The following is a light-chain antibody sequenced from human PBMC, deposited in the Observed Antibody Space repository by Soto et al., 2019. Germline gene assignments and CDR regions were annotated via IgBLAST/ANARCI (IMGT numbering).Light chain of an antibody. CDR2: SAS. J-gene: IGKJ5*01. V-gene: IGKV3-15*01. Sequence: IVITQSPATLSVSPGGRATLSCRASQSISDTLAWYQQKPGQAPRLLIYSASRGATGFPARFSGSGSGTDFTLTISSLQSEDFATYYCQQYNSYSSITFGQGTRLEI. CDR1: QSISDT. CDR3: QQYNSYSSIT.